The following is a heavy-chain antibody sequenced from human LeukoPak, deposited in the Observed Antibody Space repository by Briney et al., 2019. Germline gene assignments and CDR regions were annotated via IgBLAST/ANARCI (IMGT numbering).Heavy chain of an antibody. Sequence: GGSLRLSCAVSGFTFSSDWMIWVRQAPGKGLEWVANINPDGSEKNYVDSVRGRFTISRDNAKNSLDLQMNSLRVEDTAVYYCARILDSAWGELGYWGQGTLVTVSS. J-gene: IGHJ4*02. V-gene: IGHV3-7*01. D-gene: IGHD6-19*01. CDR2: INPDGSEK. CDR1: GFTFSSDW. CDR3: ARILDSAWGELGY.